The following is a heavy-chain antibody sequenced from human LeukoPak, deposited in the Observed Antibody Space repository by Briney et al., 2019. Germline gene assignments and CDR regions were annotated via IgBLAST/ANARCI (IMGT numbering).Heavy chain of an antibody. J-gene: IGHJ4*02. CDR1: GVSISSSSYY. CDR3: ASWGGPWAYYYDSSGSIDDY. CDR2: IYYSGST. V-gene: IGHV4-39*01. D-gene: IGHD3-22*01. Sequence: PSETLSLTCTVSGVSISSSSYYWGWIRQPPGKGLEWIGNIYYSGSTYYNPSLKSRVTISVDTSKNQFSLKLSSVTAADTAVYYCASWGGPWAYYYDSSGSIDDYWGQGTLVTVSS.